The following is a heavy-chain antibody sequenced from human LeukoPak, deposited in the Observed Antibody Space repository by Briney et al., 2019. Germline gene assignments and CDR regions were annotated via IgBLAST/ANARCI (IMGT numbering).Heavy chain of an antibody. CDR2: IYTSGST. J-gene: IGHJ3*02. CDR1: GGSISGFY. CDR3: TRTTASLAAFDI. D-gene: IGHD1-1*01. V-gene: IGHV4-4*07. Sequence: PSETLSLNCTVSGGSISGFYWSWVRKPAGKGLEWIGRIYTSGSTNYNPSLKSRVTMSLDTSKSQFSLKLSSVTAADTAMYYCTRTTASLAAFDIWGQGTMVTVSS.